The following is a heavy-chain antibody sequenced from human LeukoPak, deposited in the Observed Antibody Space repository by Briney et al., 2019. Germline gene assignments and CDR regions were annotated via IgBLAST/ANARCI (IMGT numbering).Heavy chain of an antibody. CDR3: ASPLIHCSTTSCSYYNYFMDV. CDR1: GGTFSSYT. Sequence: SVKVSCKASGGTFSSYTISWVRQAPGQGLEWMGGIIPVFGTTNYAPKFQGRVTFTADESTSTVYMELTSLRSEDTAVYYCASPLIHCSTTSCSYYNYFMDVWGRGTTVTVSS. J-gene: IGHJ6*03. D-gene: IGHD2-2*01. CDR2: IIPVFGTT. V-gene: IGHV1-69*01.